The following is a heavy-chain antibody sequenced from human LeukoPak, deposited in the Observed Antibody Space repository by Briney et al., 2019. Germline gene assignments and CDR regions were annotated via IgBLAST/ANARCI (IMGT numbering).Heavy chain of an antibody. J-gene: IGHJ3*02. V-gene: IGHV3-48*04. CDR1: GGTFSTYD. Sequence: GGSLRLSCAASGGTFSTYDMNWVRQAPGKGLEWVSYISSLSSTIYYADSVKGRFTISRDDAKSSVYLQMNSLRAEDTAVYYCARGRGLPGEDAFDIWGQGTMVTVSS. CDR2: ISSLSSTI. D-gene: IGHD1-1*01. CDR3: ARGRGLPGEDAFDI.